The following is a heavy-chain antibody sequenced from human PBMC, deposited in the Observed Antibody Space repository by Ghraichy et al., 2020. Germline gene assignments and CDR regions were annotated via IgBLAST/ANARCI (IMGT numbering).Heavy chain of an antibody. D-gene: IGHD3-10*01. Sequence: SETLSLTCTVSGGSISSTSYYWGWIRQPPGKGLEWIGSIYYSGSTSDNPSLKSRVTISVDKAKNQFSLKLSSVTAADTAVYYCASQKYYGSETYYYWGQGTLVTVSS. CDR1: GGSISSTSYY. J-gene: IGHJ4*02. V-gene: IGHV4-39*01. CDR2: IYYSGST. CDR3: ASQKYYGSETYYY.